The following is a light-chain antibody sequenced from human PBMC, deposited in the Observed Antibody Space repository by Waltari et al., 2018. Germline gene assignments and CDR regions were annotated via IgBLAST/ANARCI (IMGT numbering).Light chain of an antibody. V-gene: IGLV2-23*01. J-gene: IGLJ3*02. Sequence: QSPLTQPASVSGSPGQSITIPCTGTSSDVGTYNLVSWYQQHPGKAPKLMIYEDYKRPSGVSNRFSGSKSGNTASLTMSGLQAEDEADYYCCSYVSGDTWVFGGGTELAVL. CDR2: EDY. CDR3: CSYVSGDTWV. CDR1: SSDVGTYNL.